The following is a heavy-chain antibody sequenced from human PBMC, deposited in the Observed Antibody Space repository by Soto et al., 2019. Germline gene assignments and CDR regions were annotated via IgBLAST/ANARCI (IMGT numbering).Heavy chain of an antibody. V-gene: IGHV4-34*01. CDR2: INHSGST. J-gene: IGHJ3*02. CDR3: ARRTVWSGYYGRAFDI. CDR1: GGSFSGYY. Sequence: QVQLQQWGAGLLKPSETLSLTCAVYGGSFSGYYWSWIRQPPGKGLEWIGEINHSGSTNYNPSLKSRVTISVDTSKNQFSLKLSAVTTADTAVYYCARRTVWSGYYGRAFDIWGQGTMVTVSS. D-gene: IGHD3-3*01.